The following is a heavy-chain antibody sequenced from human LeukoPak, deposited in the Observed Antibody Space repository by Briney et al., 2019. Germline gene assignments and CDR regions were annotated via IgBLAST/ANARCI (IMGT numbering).Heavy chain of an antibody. CDR2: VFYSGSS. J-gene: IGHJ4*02. CDR1: GDSLNSYY. CDR3: AGMAARFFDY. Sequence: SETLSLTCTVSGDSLNSYYWTWIRQSPGEGLQWIGYVFYSGSSNYNASLSSRVAISVDTSKNQFSLKLTSVTAADTAVYFCAGMAARFFDYWGQGILVTVSS. D-gene: IGHD5-24*01. V-gene: IGHV4-59*01.